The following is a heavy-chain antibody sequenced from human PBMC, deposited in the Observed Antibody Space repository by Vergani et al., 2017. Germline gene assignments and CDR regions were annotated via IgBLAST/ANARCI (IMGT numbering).Heavy chain of an antibody. J-gene: IGHJ4*02. CDR1: GGSISSYY. CDR2: IYTSGST. CDR3: ASFSSSWSLAIDY. D-gene: IGHD6-13*01. V-gene: IGHV4-4*09. Sequence: QVQLQESGPGLVKPSETLSLTCTVSGGSISSYYWSWIRQPPGKGLEWIGYIYTSGSTNYNPSLKSRVTISVDTSKNQFSLKLSSVTAADTAVYYCASFSSSWSLAIDYWGQGTLVTVSS.